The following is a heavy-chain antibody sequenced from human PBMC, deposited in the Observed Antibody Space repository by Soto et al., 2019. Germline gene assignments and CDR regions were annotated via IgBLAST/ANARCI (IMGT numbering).Heavy chain of an antibody. Sequence: SETLSLTCTVSADSVTSGDYYWSWIRQPPGKGLEWIGYIYYSGNTNHSPSLKSRVAISLDTSNNQFSLKLSSVTAAATAVYFCARIPVVTYMSYWFDPWCQGTLVTVSS. CDR2: IYYSGNT. V-gene: IGHV4-61*08. CDR3: ARIPVVTYMSYWFDP. D-gene: IGHD3-22*01. CDR1: ADSVTSGDYY. J-gene: IGHJ5*01.